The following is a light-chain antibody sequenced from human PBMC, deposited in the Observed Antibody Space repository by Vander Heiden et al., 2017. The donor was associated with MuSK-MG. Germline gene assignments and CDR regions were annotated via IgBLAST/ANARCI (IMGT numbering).Light chain of an antibody. Sequence: QSALTQPASVSGSPGQSITLSCTGTSSDVGGYNYVSWYQQHPGKAPKRMMYEDSNRPSGVSNRFSGSKAGNTDSPTISGLQAENEAEDDCSSHTSGSTPWVFGGGTKLTVL. CDR3: SSHTSGSTPWV. CDR2: EDS. V-gene: IGLV2-14*01. CDR1: SSDVGGYNY. J-gene: IGLJ3*02.